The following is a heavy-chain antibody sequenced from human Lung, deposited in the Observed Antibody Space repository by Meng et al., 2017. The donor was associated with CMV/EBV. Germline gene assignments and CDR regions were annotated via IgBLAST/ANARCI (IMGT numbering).Heavy chain of an antibody. J-gene: IGHJ1*01. CDR3: ATPRGYSYGPLGH. CDR2: MNPSGGST. CDR1: GYTFTSHY. V-gene: IGHV1-46*01. D-gene: IGHD5-18*01. Sequence: SVKVSCXASGYTFTSHYMHWVRQAPGQGLEWMGIMNPSGGSTSYAQKFQGRVTMTSDTATSTVYMELSSLRSEDTAVYYCATPRGYSYGPLGHWGHGTLVTVSS.